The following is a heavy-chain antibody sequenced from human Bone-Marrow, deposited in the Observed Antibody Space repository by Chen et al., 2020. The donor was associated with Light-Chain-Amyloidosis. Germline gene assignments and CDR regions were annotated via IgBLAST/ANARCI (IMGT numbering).Heavy chain of an antibody. CDR1: GFTFSSYE. CDR2: ISSSGSTI. CDR3: SSVGFYNWNLHNAFDI. V-gene: IGHV3-48*03. D-gene: IGHD1-1*01. Sequence: EVQLVESGGGLVQPGGSLRLSCAASGFTFSSYEMNWVRQAHGKGLEWVSYISSSGSTISYADSVTGRFTFSIDNAKNSLYLQMNSLSAEDTSVYYCSSVGFYNWNLHNAFDIWGQGTMLSVSS. J-gene: IGHJ3*02.